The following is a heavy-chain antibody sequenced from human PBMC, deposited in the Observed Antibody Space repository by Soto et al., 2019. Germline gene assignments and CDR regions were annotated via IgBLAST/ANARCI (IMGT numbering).Heavy chain of an antibody. Sequence: QLLLQESGPGLVKPSETLSLTCTVSGDSVSNSGYYWGWIRQSPGTRREWIGSVSFSGSKYYNPSLRSRVSFSVDTSKTLIYLKLRSVTAADTAVYYCARGSTWQGRDWFDPWGQGPLFTVSS. CDR1: GDSVSNSGYY. CDR2: VSFSGSK. V-gene: IGHV4-39*01. D-gene: IGHD6-13*01. J-gene: IGHJ5*02. CDR3: ARGSTWQGRDWFDP.